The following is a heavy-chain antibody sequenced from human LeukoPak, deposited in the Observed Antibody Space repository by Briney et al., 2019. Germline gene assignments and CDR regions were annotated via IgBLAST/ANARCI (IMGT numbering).Heavy chain of an antibody. V-gene: IGHV3-43*02. CDR2: ISGDGDDT. Sequence: GGSLRLSCAASGFTFDDYAMHWVRHAPGKGLEWVSVISGDGDDTHYADSVKGRFTISRVNRKNSLYLQMNSLRTEDTALFYCAKYGVVIGASTVDAFDIWGQGTMVTVSS. CDR3: AKYGVVIGASTVDAFDI. D-gene: IGHD2-15*01. CDR1: GFTFDDYA. J-gene: IGHJ3*02.